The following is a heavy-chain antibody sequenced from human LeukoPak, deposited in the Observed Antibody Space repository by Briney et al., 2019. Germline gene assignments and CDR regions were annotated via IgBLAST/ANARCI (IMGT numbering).Heavy chain of an antibody. CDR2: INPSGGST. CDR1: GYTFTSYY. Sequence: GASVKVSCKASGYTFTSYYMHWVRQAPGQGLEWMGIINPSGGSTSYAQKFQGRVTMTRDMSTSTVYMELSSLRSEDTAVYYCARSGQLVHCFDYWGQGTLVTVSS. D-gene: IGHD6-6*01. V-gene: IGHV1-46*01. CDR3: ARSGQLVHCFDY. J-gene: IGHJ4*02.